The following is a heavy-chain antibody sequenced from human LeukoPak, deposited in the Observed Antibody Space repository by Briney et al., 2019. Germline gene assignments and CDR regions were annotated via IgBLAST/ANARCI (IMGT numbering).Heavy chain of an antibody. V-gene: IGHV1-8*01. CDR2: MNPNSGNT. D-gene: IGHD3-10*01. CDR1: GYTFTSYD. CDR3: ARGVYGLGPLYYYYMDV. J-gene: IGHJ6*03. Sequence: GASVKVSCKASGYTFTSYDINWVRQATGQGLEWMGWMNPNSGNTGYAQKFQGRVTMTRNTSISTAYMELSSLRSEDTAVYYCARGVYGLGPLYYYYMDVWGKGTTVTISS.